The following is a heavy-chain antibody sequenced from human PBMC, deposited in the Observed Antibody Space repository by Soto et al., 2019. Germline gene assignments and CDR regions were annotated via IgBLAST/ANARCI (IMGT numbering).Heavy chain of an antibody. CDR2: IYNGGAT. CDR1: GFTVSSYY. J-gene: IGHJ6*02. V-gene: IGHV3-53*04. D-gene: IGHD6-13*01. CDR3: ARGGSSSGALYYYGMDV. Sequence: EVQLVESGGGLVQPGGSLRLSCAASGFTVSSYYMSWVRQAPGKGLEWVSVIYNGGATYYADSVKGRFTISRHNSKNTLYLQIDSLRPEDTAVYYCARGGSSSGALYYYGMDVWGQGTTVTVSS.